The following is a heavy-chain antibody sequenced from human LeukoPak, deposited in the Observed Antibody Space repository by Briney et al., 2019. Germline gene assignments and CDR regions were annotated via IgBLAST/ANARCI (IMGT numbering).Heavy chain of an antibody. CDR3: ARFGLIIWNDGGNAFDI. Sequence: ASVKVSCKTSGYTFTSYDINWVRQATGQGLEWMVWMNPNSGNTGYAQKFQGRDTITRNTSISAAYLELSSLRSEDTAVYYCARFGLIIWNDGGNAFDIWGQGTMVTVSS. CDR2: MNPNSGNT. J-gene: IGHJ3*02. D-gene: IGHD1-1*01. V-gene: IGHV1-8*03. CDR1: GYTFTSYD.